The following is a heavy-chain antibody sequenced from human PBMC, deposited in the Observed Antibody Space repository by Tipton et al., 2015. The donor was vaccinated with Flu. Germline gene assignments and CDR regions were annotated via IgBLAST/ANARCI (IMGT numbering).Heavy chain of an antibody. V-gene: IGHV4-4*07. Sequence: TLSLTCTVSGDSISNYYWGWIRQPAGKGPQWIGRIYTSGSTDYNPSLKGRVTMSVDTSRNQFSLRLSSVTAADTAVYFCAREAAPTPGAGYQYESWGQGKLVTVSS. CDR2: IYTSGST. D-gene: IGHD3-10*01. J-gene: IGHJ5*02. CDR1: GDSISNYY. CDR3: AREAAPTPGAGYQYES.